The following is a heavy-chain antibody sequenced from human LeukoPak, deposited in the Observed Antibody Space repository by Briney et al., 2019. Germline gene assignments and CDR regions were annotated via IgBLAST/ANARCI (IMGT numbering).Heavy chain of an antibody. CDR1: GGSISSYY. CDR2: IFYSGST. Sequence: PSETLSLTCTVSGGSISSYYWSWIRQPPGKGLEWIAYIFYSGSTNYNPSLKGRVTISVDTSKNQFSLKLSSVTAADTAVYYCARGGSSGYDPFDYWGQGTLVTVSS. V-gene: IGHV4-59*01. D-gene: IGHD5-12*01. J-gene: IGHJ4*02. CDR3: ARGGSSGYDPFDY.